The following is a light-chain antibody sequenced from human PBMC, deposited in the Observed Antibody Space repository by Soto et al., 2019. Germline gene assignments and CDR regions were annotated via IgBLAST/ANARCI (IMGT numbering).Light chain of an antibody. J-gene: IGLJ3*02. CDR1: SSNIGAGYD. V-gene: IGLV1-40*01. Sequence: QSVLTQPPSVSGAPGQRVTISCTGSSSNIGAGYDVHWYQQLPGKAPKVLIYGNNNRPSGVPDRFSGSKSGTSASLAITGLEDEEEADYYYQSYDSSLFCVFGAGTKLTVL. CDR3: QSYDSSLFCV. CDR2: GNN.